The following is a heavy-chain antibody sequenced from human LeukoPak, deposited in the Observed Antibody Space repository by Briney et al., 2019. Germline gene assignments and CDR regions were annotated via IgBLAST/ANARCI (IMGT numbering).Heavy chain of an antibody. D-gene: IGHD2-21*02. CDR3: ARALPCGGDCYSDIPHYFDY. V-gene: IGHV3-48*01. CDR1: GFTFSSYS. J-gene: IGHJ4*02. Sequence: GGSLRLSCAASGFTFSSYSMNWVRQAPGKGLEWVSYISSNSGTIYYPDSVKVLSTITRDNAKNSLYLQMNSLRAEETAVYYCARALPCGGDCYSDIPHYFDYWGQGTLVTVSS. CDR2: ISSNSGTI.